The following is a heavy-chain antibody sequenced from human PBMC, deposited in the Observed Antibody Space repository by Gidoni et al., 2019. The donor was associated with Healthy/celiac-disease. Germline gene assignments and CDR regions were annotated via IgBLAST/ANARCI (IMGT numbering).Heavy chain of an antibody. CDR2: ISSSSSYI. CDR3: ARLELSYCGGDCYLYYFDY. D-gene: IGHD2-21*02. Sequence: EVQLVESGGGLVKPGGSLRLSCAASGFTFSSYSMNWVRQAPGKGLEWVSSISSSSSYIYYADSVKGRFTISRDNAKNSLYLQMNSLRAEDTAVYYCARLELSYCGGDCYLYYFDYWGQGTLVTVSS. CDR1: GFTFSSYS. J-gene: IGHJ4*02. V-gene: IGHV3-21*01.